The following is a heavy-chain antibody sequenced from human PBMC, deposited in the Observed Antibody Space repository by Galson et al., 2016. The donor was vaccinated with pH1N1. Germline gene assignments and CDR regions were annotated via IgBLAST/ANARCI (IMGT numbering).Heavy chain of an antibody. CDR3: ARINHGDYSNYFDY. CDR2: INWDDNK. J-gene: IGHJ4*02. CDR1: GFSLSTSGVG. V-gene: IGHV2-70*11. D-gene: IGHD4-17*01. Sequence: PALVKPTQTLTLTCTFSGFSLSTSGVGVGWIRQPPGKALEWLARINWDDNKYYSTSLKTRLTISKDTSKNQVVLTVTNMDPVDTATYYCARINHGDYSNYFDYWGQGTLVTVSS.